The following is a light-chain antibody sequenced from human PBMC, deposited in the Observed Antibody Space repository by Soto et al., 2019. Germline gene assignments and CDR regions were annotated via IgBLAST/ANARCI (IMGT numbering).Light chain of an antibody. V-gene: IGKV2-24*01. CDR3: VQLSHFPRT. CDR1: KSLVYSDGNTY. Sequence: DVVMTQTPLSSPVTPGQPASISCTSSKSLVYSDGNTYLSWVKQRPGQPPRRLIYQTSKRFSGVPDRFSGSGSGTDFTLKISRVEPEDDGVYYWVQLSHFPRTFGQGTKVEI. J-gene: IGKJ1*01. CDR2: QTS.